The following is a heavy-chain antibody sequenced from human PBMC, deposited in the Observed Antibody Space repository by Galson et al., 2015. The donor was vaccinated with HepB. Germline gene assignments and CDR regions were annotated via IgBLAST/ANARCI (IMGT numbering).Heavy chain of an antibody. J-gene: IGHJ4*02. CDR3: VREGQQLV. CDR2: VSSSSRYI. CDR1: GFIFRTYS. D-gene: IGHD6-13*01. V-gene: IGHV3-21*01. Sequence: SLRLSCAASGFIFRTYSMNWVRQAPGKGLERVSYVSSSSRYINYAHSVTGRFAISRDNARNSLYLQMNSLRAEDTAVYYCVREGQQLVWGQGTLVTVSS.